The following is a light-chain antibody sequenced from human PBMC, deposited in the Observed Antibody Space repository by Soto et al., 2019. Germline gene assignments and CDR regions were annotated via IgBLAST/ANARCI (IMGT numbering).Light chain of an antibody. Sequence: EIVLTQSPGTLSLSPGERATLSCRASQSVSSSYLAWYQQKPGQAPRLLIYGASSRATGIPDRFSGSGSGTDFTPTISRLEPEDFAVYDCPQYGSSPPRTFGQGTKVEIK. V-gene: IGKV3-20*01. CDR2: GAS. CDR1: QSVSSSY. J-gene: IGKJ1*01. CDR3: PQYGSSPPRT.